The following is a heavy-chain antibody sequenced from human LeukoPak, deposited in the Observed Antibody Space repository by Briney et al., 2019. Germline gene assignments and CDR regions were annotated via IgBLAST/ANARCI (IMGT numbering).Heavy chain of an antibody. CDR1: GFTFSSYE. V-gene: IGHV3-48*03. Sequence: PGGSLRLSCAASGFTFSSYEMNWVRQAPGKGLEWVSYISSSGSTIYYADSVKGRFTISRDKAKNSLYLQMNSLRAEDTAVYYFARSSKVAHKHALDIWGQGTMVTVSS. CDR3: ARSSKVAHKHALDI. J-gene: IGHJ3*02. D-gene: IGHD2-15*01. CDR2: ISSSGSTI.